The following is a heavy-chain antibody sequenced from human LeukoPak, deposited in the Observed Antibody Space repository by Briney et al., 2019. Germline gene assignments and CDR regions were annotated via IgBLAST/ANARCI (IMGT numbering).Heavy chain of an antibody. V-gene: IGHV3-30-3*02. Sequence: GGSLRLSCAASGFTFSSYAMHWVRQAPGKGLEWVAVISYDGSNKYYADSVKGRFTISRDNSKNTLYLQMNSLRAEDTAVYYCAKQRRDYGDLYPSYFDYWGQGTLVTVSS. CDR1: GFTFSSYA. CDR2: ISYDGSNK. CDR3: AKQRRDYGDLYPSYFDY. J-gene: IGHJ4*02. D-gene: IGHD4-17*01.